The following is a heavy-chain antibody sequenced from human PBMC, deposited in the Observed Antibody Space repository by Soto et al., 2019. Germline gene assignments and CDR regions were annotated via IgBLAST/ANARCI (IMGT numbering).Heavy chain of an antibody. Sequence: SETLSLTCAVYGGSFSGYYWSWIRQPPGKGLEWIGYIYYSGSTNYNPSLKSRVTISVDTSKNQFSLKLSSVTAADTAVYYCARDWPPEAARGWYWFDPWGQGTLVTVPS. V-gene: IGHV4-59*13. D-gene: IGHD2-15*01. J-gene: IGHJ5*02. CDR1: GGSFSGYY. CDR3: ARDWPPEAARGWYWFDP. CDR2: IYYSGST.